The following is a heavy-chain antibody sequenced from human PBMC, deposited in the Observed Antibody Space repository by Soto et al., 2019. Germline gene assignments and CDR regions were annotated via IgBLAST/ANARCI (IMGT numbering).Heavy chain of an antibody. CDR2: ISSGANT. Sequence: GGSLRLSCAASGFPFSSYAMSWVRQAPGKGLECVSSISSGANTYYTDSVRGRFTISRDNSKNSLYLQMSSLRADDTAIYYCAKASATVKSDGMDVWGQGTTVTVSS. J-gene: IGHJ6*02. V-gene: IGHV3-23*01. CDR3: AKASATVKSDGMDV. CDR1: GFPFSSYA.